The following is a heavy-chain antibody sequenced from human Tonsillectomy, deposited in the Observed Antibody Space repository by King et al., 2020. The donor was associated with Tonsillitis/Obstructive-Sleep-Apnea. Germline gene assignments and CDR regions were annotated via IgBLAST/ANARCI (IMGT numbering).Heavy chain of an antibody. V-gene: IGHV1-46*01. D-gene: IGHD2-2*01. CDR2: IDPSGGTS. CDR1: GSTFSNYY. J-gene: IGHJ6*03. Sequence: QLVQSGAEVKKPGASVKVSCKASGSTFSNYYIHWVRQAPGQGLEWMGIIDPSGGTSSYTQKFQGRVSMTRDTSTSTVYMELNSLRSDDPAVYYWARNHFGFTSCSFPSYSYRDVWGKGTPVTVSS. CDR3: ARNHFGFTSCSFPSYSYRDV.